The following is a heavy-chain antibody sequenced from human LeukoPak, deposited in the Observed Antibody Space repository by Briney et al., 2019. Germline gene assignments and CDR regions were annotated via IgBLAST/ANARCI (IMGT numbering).Heavy chain of an antibody. Sequence: GGSLRLSCAASGFTFSSYGMHWVRQAPGKGLEWVAVIWYDGSNKHYADSVKGRFTISRDNSKNTLYLQMNSLRAEDTAVYYCARDFLAYSGSLDAFDIWGQGTMVTVSS. D-gene: IGHD1-26*01. CDR3: ARDFLAYSGSLDAFDI. J-gene: IGHJ3*02. CDR1: GFTFSSYG. CDR2: IWYDGSNK. V-gene: IGHV3-33*01.